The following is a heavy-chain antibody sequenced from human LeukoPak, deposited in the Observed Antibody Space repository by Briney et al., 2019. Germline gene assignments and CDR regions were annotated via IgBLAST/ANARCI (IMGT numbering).Heavy chain of an antibody. J-gene: IGHJ1*01. V-gene: IGHV4-34*01. CDR3: ARHKRDYVWGSYSQYFQH. D-gene: IGHD3-16*01. CDR1: GGSFSGYY. CDR2: INHSGST. Sequence: SETLSLTCAVYGGSFSGYYWSWIRQPPGKGLEWIGEINHSGSTNYNPSLKSRVTISVDTSKNQFSLKLSSVTAADTAVYYCARHKRDYVWGSYSQYFQHWGQGTLVTVSS.